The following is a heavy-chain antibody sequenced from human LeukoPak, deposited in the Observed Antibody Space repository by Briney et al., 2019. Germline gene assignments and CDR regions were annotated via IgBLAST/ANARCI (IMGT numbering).Heavy chain of an antibody. Sequence: GGSLRLSCAASGFPFKDFYKICLRQAPGKGLEWVSYISSRSSYTNYADSVKGRFTISRDNAKNSLYLQMNSLRAQDTAVYYCAREYCSGGSCIEYEPYRSGCGQGTLVTVSS. CDR3: AREYCSGGSCIEYEPYRSG. V-gene: IGHV3-11*06. J-gene: IGHJ4*02. D-gene: IGHD2-15*01. CDR1: GFPFKDFY. CDR2: ISSRSSYT.